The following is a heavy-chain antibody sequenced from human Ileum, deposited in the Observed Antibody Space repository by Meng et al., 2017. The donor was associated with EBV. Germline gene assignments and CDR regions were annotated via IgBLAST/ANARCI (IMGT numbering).Heavy chain of an antibody. D-gene: IGHD4-23*01. CDR2: IDQSGYT. CDR1: GGSFNDYY. V-gene: IGHV4-34*01. Sequence: QVRLQQWGTGLLKPSETLSLTCAVYGGSFNDYYWTWLRQPPGKGLEWIGEIDQSGYTKFNPSLSSRATISRDTSNNQFSLRLNSVIAADTAPYYCARYGRCNGNSFYCFDPWGQGTLVTVSS. J-gene: IGHJ5*02. CDR3: ARYGRCNGNSFYCFDP.